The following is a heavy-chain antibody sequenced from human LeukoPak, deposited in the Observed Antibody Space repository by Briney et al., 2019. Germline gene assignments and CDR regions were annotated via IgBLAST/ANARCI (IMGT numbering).Heavy chain of an antibody. CDR1: GFTFSNYW. J-gene: IGHJ4*02. CDR3: ARGRYCSSTRCHFFDY. V-gene: IGHV3-7*04. Sequence: GGSLRLSCAASGFTFSNYWMSWVRQAPGKGLVWVASINQDGSEKFYVDSVKGRFTISRDNAKNSLYLQMNSMRAEDTAVYYCARGRYCSSTRCHFFDYWGQGTLVTVSS. D-gene: IGHD2-2*01. CDR2: INQDGSEK.